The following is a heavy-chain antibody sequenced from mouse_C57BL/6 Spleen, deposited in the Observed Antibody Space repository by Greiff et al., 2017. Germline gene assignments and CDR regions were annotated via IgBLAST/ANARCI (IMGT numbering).Heavy chain of an antibody. CDR1: GYTFTSYG. J-gene: IGHJ3*01. Sequence: VKLMESGAELARPGASVKLSCKASGYTFTSYGISWVKQRTGQGLEWIGEIYPRSGNTYYNKKFKGKATLTADKSSSTAYMELRSLTSEDSAVYFCARGGDYDPFAYWGQGTLVTVSA. CDR2: IYPRSGNT. CDR3: ARGGDYDPFAY. D-gene: IGHD2-4*01. V-gene: IGHV1-81*01.